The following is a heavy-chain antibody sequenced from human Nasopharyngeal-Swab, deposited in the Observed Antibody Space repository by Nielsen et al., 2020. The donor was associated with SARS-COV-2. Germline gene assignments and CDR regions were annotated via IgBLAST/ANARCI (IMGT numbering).Heavy chain of an antibody. CDR2: IIPIFGTA. CDR3: ARGSGDYYTDV. J-gene: IGHJ6*03. V-gene: IGHV1-69*06. Sequence: WVRQAPGQGLEWMGGIIPIFGTANYAQKFQGRVTITADKSTSTAYMELSSLRSEDTAVYYCARGSGDYYTDVWGKGTTVTVSS. D-gene: IGHD3-3*01.